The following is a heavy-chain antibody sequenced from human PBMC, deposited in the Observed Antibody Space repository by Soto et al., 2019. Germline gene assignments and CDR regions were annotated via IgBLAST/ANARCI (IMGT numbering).Heavy chain of an antibody. CDR3: ARDDRTAVTSTGYFDY. J-gene: IGHJ4*02. V-gene: IGHV3-33*01. D-gene: IGHD6-19*01. CDR1: GFTFSNYG. CDR2: IWHDGFNK. Sequence: GGSLRLSCAASGFTFSNYGMHWVRQAPGKGLEWVAVIWHDGFNKFYGDSVKGRFAISRDNSQNALYLQMSSLRADDTALYYCARDDRTAVTSTGYFDYWGQGTPVTVSS.